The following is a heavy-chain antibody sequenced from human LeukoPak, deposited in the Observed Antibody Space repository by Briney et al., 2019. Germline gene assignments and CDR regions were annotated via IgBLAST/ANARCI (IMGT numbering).Heavy chain of an antibody. Sequence: HPGGTLRLSCAASGFSFNNYGMSWVRQAPGKGLESVSSITGSGDSTYYADSVKGRFTISRDNSKNTLYLQMNSLRAEDTAVYYCAAQKRGNYRPYYFDYWGQGTLVTVSS. V-gene: IGHV3-23*01. CDR2: ITGSGDST. CDR3: AAQKRGNYRPYYFDY. D-gene: IGHD3-16*02. J-gene: IGHJ4*02. CDR1: GFSFNNYG.